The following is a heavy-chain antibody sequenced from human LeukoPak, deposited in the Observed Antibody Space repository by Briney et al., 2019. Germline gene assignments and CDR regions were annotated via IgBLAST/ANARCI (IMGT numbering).Heavy chain of an antibody. CDR2: IYYSGST. CDR1: GGSISSSSYY. CDR3: ARHSRDPRSGPSFDY. V-gene: IGHV4-39*01. Sequence: SETLSLTCTVSGGSISSSSYYWGWIRQPPGKGLEWIGSIYYSGSTYYNPSLKSRVTISVDTSKNQFSLKPSSVTAADTTRYYCARHSRDPRSGPSFDYWGQGTLVTVSS. D-gene: IGHD2-15*01. J-gene: IGHJ4*02.